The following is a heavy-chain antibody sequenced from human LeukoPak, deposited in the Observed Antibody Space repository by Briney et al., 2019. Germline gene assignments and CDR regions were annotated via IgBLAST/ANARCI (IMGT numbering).Heavy chain of an antibody. V-gene: IGHV3-23*01. CDR3: AKGPYSSSWYYFDY. CDR2: ISGSGGNT. D-gene: IGHD6-13*01. CDR1: GFTFSSYA. Sequence: GVSLRLSCAASGFTFSSYAMTWVRQAPGKGLEWVSSISGSGGNTYYADSVKGRFTISRDNSKSTLFLQMNSLRAEDTAVYYCAKGPYSSSWYYFDYWGQGTLVTVSS. J-gene: IGHJ4*02.